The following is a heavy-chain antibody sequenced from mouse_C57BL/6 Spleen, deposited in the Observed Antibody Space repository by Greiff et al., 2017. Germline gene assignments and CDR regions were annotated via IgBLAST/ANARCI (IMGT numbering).Heavy chain of an antibody. CDR1: GYTFTSYW. Sequence: VQLQQPGAELVMPGASVKLSCKASGYTFTSYWMHWVKQRPGQGLEWIGEIDPSDSYTNYNQKFKGKSTLTVDKSSITAYMQLSSLTSEDSAVYYCARSAYYSNLGYAMDYWGQGTSVTVSS. D-gene: IGHD2-5*01. CDR3: ARSAYYSNLGYAMDY. J-gene: IGHJ4*01. V-gene: IGHV1-69*01. CDR2: IDPSDSYT.